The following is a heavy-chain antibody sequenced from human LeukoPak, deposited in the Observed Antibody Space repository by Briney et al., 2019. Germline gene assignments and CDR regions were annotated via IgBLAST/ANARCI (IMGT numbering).Heavy chain of an antibody. V-gene: IGHV1-2*02. Sequence: ASVKVSCKASGYTFTYYYMHWVRQAPGQGLEWMGWINPNSGGTNYAQKFQGRVTMTRDTSISTAYMELSRLRSDDTAVYYCARENNRHSTFDYWGQGTLVTVSS. CDR3: ARENNRHSTFDY. J-gene: IGHJ4*02. CDR2: INPNSGGT. CDR1: GYTFTYYY. D-gene: IGHD2/OR15-2a*01.